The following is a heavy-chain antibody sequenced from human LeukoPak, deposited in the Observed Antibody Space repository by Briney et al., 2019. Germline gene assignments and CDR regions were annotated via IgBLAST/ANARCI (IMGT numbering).Heavy chain of an antibody. CDR1: GFTFSRYS. D-gene: IGHD6-13*01. Sequence: GGSLRLSCAASGFTFSRYSMNWVRQAPGKGLEWVSSISGTGSYKYYADSVKGRFTISRDNSKNTLYLQMNSLRAEDTAVYYCAKAHSSSWYPHFDYWGQGTLVTVSS. J-gene: IGHJ4*02. CDR2: ISGTGSYK. V-gene: IGHV3-21*01. CDR3: AKAHSSSWYPHFDY.